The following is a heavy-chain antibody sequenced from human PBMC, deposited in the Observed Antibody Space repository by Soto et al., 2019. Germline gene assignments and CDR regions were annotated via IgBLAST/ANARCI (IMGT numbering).Heavy chain of an antibody. V-gene: IGHV3-30*18. D-gene: IGHD4-17*01. J-gene: IGHJ4*02. CDR1: GFTFSNYA. CDR2: ISSDGSEK. CDR3: ANSWTTLTTGFDF. Sequence: GGSLRLSCVASGFTFSNYAMHWVRQAPGKGLGWVAVISSDGSEKYYLDSVRDRFTISRDNSKNTLYLQMNNLRPEDTAMYYCANSWTTLTTGFDFWRQRALVTVSS.